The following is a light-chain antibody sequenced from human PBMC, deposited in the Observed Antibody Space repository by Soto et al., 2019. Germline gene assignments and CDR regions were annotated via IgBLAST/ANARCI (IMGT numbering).Light chain of an antibody. Sequence: DIQLTQSPSPLSASVGDRVAITCLASQSISTYLNLYQQKPGKAPKVLIYAASNLQSGVPPRFSGSGSGTDFTLTISSLQPEDVATYFCQKSYRTPITVGQRTRLEIK. CDR3: QKSYRTPIT. CDR1: QSISTY. V-gene: IGKV1-39*01. CDR2: AAS. J-gene: IGKJ5*01.